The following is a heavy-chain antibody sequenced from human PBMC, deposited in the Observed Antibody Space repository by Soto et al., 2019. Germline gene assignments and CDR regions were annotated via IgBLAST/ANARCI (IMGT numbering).Heavy chain of an antibody. CDR3: AKETYGHFDY. V-gene: IGHV3-43*01. J-gene: IGHJ4*02. CDR2: ISWDGGST. D-gene: IGHD4-17*01. CDR1: GLPFVDYT. Sequence: GGSLRLSCAASGLPFVDYTMRWVRQAPGKGLEWVSLISWDGGSTYYADSVKGRFTISRDNSKNSLYLQMNSLRTEDTALYYCAKETYGHFDYWGQGTLVTVSS.